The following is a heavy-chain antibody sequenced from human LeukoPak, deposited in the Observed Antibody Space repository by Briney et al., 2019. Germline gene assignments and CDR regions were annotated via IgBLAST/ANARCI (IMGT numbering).Heavy chain of an antibody. Sequence: SQTLSLTCTVSGGSISSGDYYWSWIRQHPGKGLEWIGYIYYSGSTDYNPSLKSRVTISVDTSKNQFSLKLSSVTVADTAVYYCARVYSTNWFDPWGQGTLVTVSS. CDR1: GGSISSGDYY. CDR2: IYYSGST. CDR3: ARVYSTNWFDP. D-gene: IGHD6-13*01. J-gene: IGHJ5*02. V-gene: IGHV4-31*03.